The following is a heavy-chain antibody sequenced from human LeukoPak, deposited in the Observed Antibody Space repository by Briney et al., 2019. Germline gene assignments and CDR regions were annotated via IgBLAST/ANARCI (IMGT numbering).Heavy chain of an antibody. CDR3: ARGPGSRGIFDY. D-gene: IGHD3-10*01. CDR2: LYTGGDT. V-gene: IGHV3-53*01. Sequence: GGSLRLSCAVSGFTVSAHYMSWVRQAPGKGLECVSFLYTGGDTYYADSVKGRFTISRDNSKNTLNLQMNSLRAEDTAVYYCARGPGSRGIFDYWGQGTLVTVSS. J-gene: IGHJ4*02. CDR1: GFTVSAHY.